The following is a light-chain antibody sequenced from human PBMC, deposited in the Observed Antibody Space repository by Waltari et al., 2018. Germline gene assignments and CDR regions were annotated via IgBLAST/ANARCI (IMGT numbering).Light chain of an antibody. CDR3: QAWDSGVV. Sequence: SYELTQPPSGSVFPGQTASSLCSGGNWGDKYVCWYQQRPGHSPEVVIYQDSLRPSGIPERFSGSNSGNTATLTISGTQPVDDADYYCQAWDSGVVFGGGTKLTVL. J-gene: IGLJ3*02. CDR2: QDS. V-gene: IGLV3-1*01. CDR1: NWGDKY.